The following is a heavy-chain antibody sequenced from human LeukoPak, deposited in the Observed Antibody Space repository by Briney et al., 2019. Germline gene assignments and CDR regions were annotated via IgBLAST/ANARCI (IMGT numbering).Heavy chain of an antibody. V-gene: IGHV4-34*01. CDR2: INHSGST. CDR1: GGSFSGFH. J-gene: IGHJ4*02. CDR3: ARGRGYSGYDHASPFPY. Sequence: PSETLSLTCAVFGGSFSGFHWSWIRQPPGKGLEWVGEINHSGSTNYNPSLKTRVTITVSTSNTQFSLKLSSVTAADTAVYYCARGRGYSGYDHASPFPYWGQGTLVTVSS. D-gene: IGHD5-12*01.